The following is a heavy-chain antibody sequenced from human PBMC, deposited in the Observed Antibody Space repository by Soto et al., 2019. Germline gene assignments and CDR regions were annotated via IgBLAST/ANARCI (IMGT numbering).Heavy chain of an antibody. V-gene: IGHV1-69*02. CDR2: IIPILGIA. CDR1: GGTFSSYT. J-gene: IGHJ4*02. D-gene: IGHD5-12*01. Sequence: QVQLVQSGAEVKKPGSSVKVSCKASGGTFSSYTVSWVRQAPGQGLEWMGRIIPILGIANYAQKFQGRVTITADKSTSTAYMELSSLRSEDTAVYYCARIGGYNSHFDYWGQGTLVTVS. CDR3: ARIGGYNSHFDY.